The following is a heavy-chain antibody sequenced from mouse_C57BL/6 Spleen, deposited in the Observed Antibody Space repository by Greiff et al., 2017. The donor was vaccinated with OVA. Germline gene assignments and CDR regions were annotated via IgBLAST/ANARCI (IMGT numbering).Heavy chain of an antibody. CDR1: GFTFSSYA. CDR2: ISDGGSYT. D-gene: IGHD4-1*01. Sequence: EVQVVESGGGLVKPGGSLKLSCAASGFTFSSYAMSWVRQTPEKRLEWVATISDGGSYTYYPDNVKGRFTISRDNAKNNLYLQMSHLKSEDTAMDYCAREGAKLGFDYWGQGTTLTVSS. V-gene: IGHV5-4*01. J-gene: IGHJ2*01. CDR3: AREGAKLGFDY.